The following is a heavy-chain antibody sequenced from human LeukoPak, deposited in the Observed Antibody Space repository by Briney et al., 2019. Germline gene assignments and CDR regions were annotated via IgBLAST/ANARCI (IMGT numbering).Heavy chain of an antibody. CDR3: ARDSVAVPAAISPNWFDP. J-gene: IGHJ5*02. CDR2: INHSGST. D-gene: IGHD2-2*02. V-gene: IGHV4-34*01. CDR1: GGSFSGYY. Sequence: SETLSLTCAVYGGSFSGYYWSWIRQPPGKGLEWIGEINHSGSTNYNPSLKSRVTISVDTSKNQFSLKLSSVTAADTAVYYCARDSVAVPAAISPNWFDPWGQGTLVTVSS.